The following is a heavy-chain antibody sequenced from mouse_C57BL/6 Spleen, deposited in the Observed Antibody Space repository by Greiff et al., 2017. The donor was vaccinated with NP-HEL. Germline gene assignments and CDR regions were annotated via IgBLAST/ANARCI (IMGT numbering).Heavy chain of an antibody. V-gene: IGHV1-50*01. CDR1: GYTFTSYW. J-gene: IGHJ2*01. Sequence: QVQLQQPGAELVKPGASVKLSCKASGYTFTSYWMHWVKQRPGQGLEWIGEIDPSDSYTNYKQKFKGKATLTVDTSSSTAYMQLSSLTSEDSAVYYGARATVGYFDDWGQGTTLTVSS. CDR3: ARATVGYFDD. D-gene: IGHD1-1*01. CDR2: IDPSDSYT.